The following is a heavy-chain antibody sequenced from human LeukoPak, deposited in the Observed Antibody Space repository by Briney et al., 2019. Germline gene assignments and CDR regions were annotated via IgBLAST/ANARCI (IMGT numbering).Heavy chain of an antibody. V-gene: IGHV4-38-2*02. CDR3: PRRPRTPMVRGSNWFDP. CDR1: NYSINSVYY. D-gene: IGHD3-10*01. J-gene: IGHJ5*02. Sequence: SETLSLTCTVSNYSINSVYYWGWIRQPPEKGLEWIGSIHHSGTTYFNPSLKSRLTISMDTSRNQFSLKLSSVTAADTAVYYCPRRPRTPMVRGSNWFDPWGQGTLVTVSS. CDR2: IHHSGTT.